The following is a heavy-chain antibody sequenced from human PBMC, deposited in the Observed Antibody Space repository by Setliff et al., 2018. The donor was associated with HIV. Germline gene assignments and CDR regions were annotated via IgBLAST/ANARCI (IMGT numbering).Heavy chain of an antibody. CDR3: ARGGAGYPAKGRAMDV. CDR2: IYYSGSA. D-gene: IGHD1-26*01. Sequence: PSETLSLTCTVSGGSISSRSYYWGWIRQPPGKGLEWIGSIYYSGSAYYNPSLKSRVTISLDTSKNQFSLKLTSVTAADTAVYYCARGGAGYPAKGRAMDVWGQGTTVTVSS. J-gene: IGHJ6*02. V-gene: IGHV4-39*07. CDR1: GGSISSRSYY.